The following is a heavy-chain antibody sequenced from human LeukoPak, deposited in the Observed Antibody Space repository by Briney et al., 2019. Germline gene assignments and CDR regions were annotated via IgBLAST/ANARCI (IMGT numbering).Heavy chain of an antibody. CDR2: IYSGGST. Sequence: GGSLRLSCAGSGFTFSSYAMNWVRQAPGKGLEWVSVIYSGGSTYYADSVKGRFTISRDNSKNTLYLQMNSLRAEDTAVYYCARSPMDVWGKGTTVTVSS. V-gene: IGHV3-53*01. CDR3: ARSPMDV. J-gene: IGHJ6*03. CDR1: GFTFSSYA.